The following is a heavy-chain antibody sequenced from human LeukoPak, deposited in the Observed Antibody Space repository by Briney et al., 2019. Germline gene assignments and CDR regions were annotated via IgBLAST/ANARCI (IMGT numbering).Heavy chain of an antibody. V-gene: IGHV3-7*01. J-gene: IGHJ4*02. D-gene: IGHD6-13*01. CDR2: IKQDGSEK. Sequence: GGSLRLSCAASGFTFSSYWVSWVRQAPGKGLEWVANIKQDGSEKYYVDSVKGRFTISRDNAKNSLYLQMNSLRAEDTAVYYCAREQQLVDYWGQGTLVTVSS. CDR3: AREQQLVDY. CDR1: GFTFSSYW.